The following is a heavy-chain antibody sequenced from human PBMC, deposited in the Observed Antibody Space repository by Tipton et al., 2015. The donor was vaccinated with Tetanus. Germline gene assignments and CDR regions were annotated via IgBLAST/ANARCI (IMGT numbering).Heavy chain of an antibody. CDR1: GGSFSGYY. J-gene: IGHJ6*02. CDR3: ARDGKVVPAASIRYGGYYYYGMDV. D-gene: IGHD2-2*01. V-gene: IGHV4-34*01. Sequence: TLSLTCAVYGGSFSGYYWSWIRQPPGKGLEWIGEINHSGSTNYNPSLKGRVTISVDTSKNQFSLKLSSVTAADTAVYYCARDGKVVPAASIRYGGYYYYGMDVWGQGTTVTVSS. CDR2: INHSGST.